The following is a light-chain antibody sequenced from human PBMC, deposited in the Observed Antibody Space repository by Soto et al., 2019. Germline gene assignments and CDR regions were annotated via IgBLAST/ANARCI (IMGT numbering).Light chain of an antibody. V-gene: IGLV1-40*01. CDR3: QSYDSSLSGWV. Sequence: QSVLTQPPLVSGALGQRVTISCTGSSSNIGAGYDVHWYQQLPGTAPKLLIYSNSNRPSGVPDRFSGSKSGTSASLAITGLQAEDEADYYCQSYDSSLSGWVFGGGTKLTDL. CDR2: SNS. CDR1: SSNIGAGYD. J-gene: IGLJ3*02.